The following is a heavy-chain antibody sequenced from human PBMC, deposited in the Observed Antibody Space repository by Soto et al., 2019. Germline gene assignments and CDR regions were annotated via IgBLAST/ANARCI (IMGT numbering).Heavy chain of an antibody. V-gene: IGHV3-53*01. CDR3: HGYGY. J-gene: IGHJ4*02. CDR1: GFTVRANY. Sequence: EVQLVESGGGLIQPGGSLRRSCAVSGFTVRANYMSWVRQAPGKGLEWVSVIYSGDTTYYADSVKGRFIISRDISKNTLYLQMNILRAEDTAVYYCHGYGYWGQGTLVTVSS. CDR2: IYSGDTT. D-gene: IGHD5-12*01.